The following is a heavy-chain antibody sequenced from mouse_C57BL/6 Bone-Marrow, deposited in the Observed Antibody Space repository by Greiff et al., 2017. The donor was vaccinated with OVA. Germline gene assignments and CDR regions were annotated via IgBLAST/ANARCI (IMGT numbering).Heavy chain of an antibody. Sequence: EVKLQESGPGLVKPSQSLSLTCSVTGYSITSGYYWNWIRQFPGNKLEWMGYISYDGSNNYNPSLTNRISITRDTSKNQFFLKLNSVTTEDTATYYCARVNWDLFAYWGQGTLVTVSA. CDR2: ISYDGSN. V-gene: IGHV3-6*01. CDR1: GYSITSGYY. D-gene: IGHD4-1*01. J-gene: IGHJ3*01. CDR3: ARVNWDLFAY.